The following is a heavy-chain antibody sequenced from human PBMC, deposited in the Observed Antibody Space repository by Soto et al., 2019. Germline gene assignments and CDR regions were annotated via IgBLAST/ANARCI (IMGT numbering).Heavy chain of an antibody. J-gene: IGHJ6*02. CDR2: IYHSGST. V-gene: IGHV4-4*02. CDR3: ATNSYAGLGV. Sequence: QVQLQESGPGLVKPSGTLSLTCAVSSGSISSAHWWNWVRQPPGKGLEWIGEIYHSGSTNYNPSLKSRVTVSVDKSMNQFSLKLTSVTAADTAVYYCATNSYAGLGVGGQGTTVTVSS. CDR1: SGSISSAHW.